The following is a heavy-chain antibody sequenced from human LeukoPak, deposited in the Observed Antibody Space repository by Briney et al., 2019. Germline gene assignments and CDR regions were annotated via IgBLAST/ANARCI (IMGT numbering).Heavy chain of an antibody. V-gene: IGHV4-59*11. Sequence: SETLSLTCSVSGGSMSDHFWSWIRQPPGKGLEYIGYIHYSGSTNYNPSLQSRVTISLDTSKKQMSLKLTSVTAADTAVYYCASPSLMSGEPSYFDFWGQGTLVSVSA. CDR2: IHYSGST. D-gene: IGHD4-17*01. CDR1: GGSMSDHF. CDR3: ASPSLMSGEPSYFDF. J-gene: IGHJ4*02.